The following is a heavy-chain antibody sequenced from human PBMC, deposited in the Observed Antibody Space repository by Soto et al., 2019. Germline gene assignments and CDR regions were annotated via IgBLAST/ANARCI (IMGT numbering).Heavy chain of an antibody. D-gene: IGHD1-7*01. CDR1: GGSISSGGYY. CDR2: IYYSGST. Sequence: PSETLSLTCTVSGGSISSGGYYWSWIRQHPGKGLEWIGYIYYSGSTYYNPSLKSRVTISVDTSKNQFSLKLSSVTAADTAVYYCAREVTKLGLETPGSWFDPWGQGTLVTVSS. CDR3: AREVTKLGLETPGSWFDP. J-gene: IGHJ5*02. V-gene: IGHV4-31*03.